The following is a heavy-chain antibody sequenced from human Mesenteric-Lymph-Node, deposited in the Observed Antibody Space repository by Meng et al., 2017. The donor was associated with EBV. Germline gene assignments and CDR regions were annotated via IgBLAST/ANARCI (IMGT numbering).Heavy chain of an antibody. CDR1: GGDISSSSW. D-gene: IGHD6-13*01. Sequence: QVQLRGSGPGLVKPSGTLSLTCSVSGGDISSSSWWSWVRQPPGKGLEWLGEIYHSSGTTNYNPSLKSRVTISLDKSKNQFSLNLSSVTAADTAVYYCARLPPTTGYGTARSYWGQGTLVTVSS. CDR3: ARLPPTTGYGTARSY. CDR2: IYHSSGTT. J-gene: IGHJ4*02. V-gene: IGHV4-4*02.